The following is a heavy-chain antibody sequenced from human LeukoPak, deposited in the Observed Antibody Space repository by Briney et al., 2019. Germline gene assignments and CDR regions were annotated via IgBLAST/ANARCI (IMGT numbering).Heavy chain of an antibody. V-gene: IGHV4-59*01. D-gene: IGHD2-21*02. CDR2: IYYSGST. Sequence: KPSETLSLTCTVSGGSISSYYWSWIRQHPGKGLEWIGYIYYSGSTYYNPSLKSRVTISVDTSKNQFSLKLSSVTAADTAVYYCAGTGRYCGGDCYSPDAFDIWGQGTMVTVSS. CDR1: GGSISSYY. J-gene: IGHJ3*02. CDR3: AGTGRYCGGDCYSPDAFDI.